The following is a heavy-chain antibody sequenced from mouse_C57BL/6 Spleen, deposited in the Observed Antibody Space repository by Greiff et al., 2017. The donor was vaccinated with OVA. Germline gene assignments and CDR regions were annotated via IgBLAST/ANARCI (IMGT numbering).Heavy chain of an antibody. Sequence: EVMLVESGGGLVKPGGSLKLSCAASGFTFSDYGMHWVRQAPEKGLEWVAYISSGSSTIYYADTVKGRCTISRDNAKNTLFLQMTSLRSEDTAMYYCASPTFDYWGQGTTLTVSS. CDR3: ASPTFDY. CDR2: ISSGSSTI. V-gene: IGHV5-17*01. J-gene: IGHJ2*01. CDR1: GFTFSDYG.